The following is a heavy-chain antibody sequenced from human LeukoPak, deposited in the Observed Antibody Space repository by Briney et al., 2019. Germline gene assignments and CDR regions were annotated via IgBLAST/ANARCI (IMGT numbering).Heavy chain of an antibody. Sequence: SQTLSLTCAVSGGSISSGGYSWSWIRQPPGQGLEWIGYIYHSGSTYYNPSLKSRVTISVDRSKNQFSLKLSSVTAADTAVYYCALQSGDSFEYWGQGTLVTVSS. CDR1: GGSISSGGYS. J-gene: IGHJ4*02. CDR3: ALQSGDSFEY. V-gene: IGHV4-30-2*01. D-gene: IGHD4-4*01. CDR2: IYHSGST.